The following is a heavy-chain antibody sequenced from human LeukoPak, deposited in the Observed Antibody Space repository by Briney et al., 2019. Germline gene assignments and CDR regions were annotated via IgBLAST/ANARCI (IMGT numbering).Heavy chain of an antibody. D-gene: IGHD2-15*01. CDR1: GYTFTSYY. J-gene: IGHJ4*02. V-gene: IGHV1-46*01. CDR3: AILHADIVVVVAATKGDY. CDR2: INPSGGST. Sequence: ASVKVSCKASGYTFTSYYMHWVRQAPGQGLEWMGIINPSGGSTSYAQKFQGRITMTRDTSTSTVYMELSSLRSEDTAVYYCAILHADIVVVVAATKGDYWGQGTLVTVSS.